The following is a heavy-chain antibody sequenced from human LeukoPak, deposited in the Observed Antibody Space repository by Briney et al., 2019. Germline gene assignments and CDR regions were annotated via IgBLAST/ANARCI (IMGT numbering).Heavy chain of an antibody. D-gene: IGHD6-13*01. CDR2: ISAYNGNT. CDR1: GYTFTNYG. J-gene: IGHJ4*02. V-gene: IGHV1-18*01. Sequence: GASVKVSCKASGYTFTNYGVSWVRQAPGQGLEWMGWISAYNGNTNYAQKLQGRVTMTTDTSTSTAYMELRSLRSDDTAVYYCARGESGIAAAEGDYWGQGTLVTVSS. CDR3: ARGESGIAAAEGDY.